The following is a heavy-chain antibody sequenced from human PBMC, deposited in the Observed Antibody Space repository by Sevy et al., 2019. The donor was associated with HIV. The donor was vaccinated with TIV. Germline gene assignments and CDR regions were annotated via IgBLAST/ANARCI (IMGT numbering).Heavy chain of an antibody. CDR3: AKDPDRSSSWYDY. CDR1: GFTFSTYG. V-gene: IGHV3-30*02. CDR2: IRYDGSNK. D-gene: IGHD6-13*01. J-gene: IGHJ4*02. Sequence: GESLKISCAASGFTFSTYGMHWVRQAPGKGLEWVAFIRYDGSNKYYPDSVKGRFTISRDNSKNTLYLQMNSLRPEDTAVYYCAKDPDRSSSWYDYWGQGTPVTVSS.